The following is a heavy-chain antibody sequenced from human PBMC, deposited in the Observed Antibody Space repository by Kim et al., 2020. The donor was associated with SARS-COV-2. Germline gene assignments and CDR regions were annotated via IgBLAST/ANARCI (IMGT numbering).Heavy chain of an antibody. J-gene: IGHJ6*02. CDR1: GFTFSSYG. V-gene: IGHV3-30*18. CDR3: AKDGEITFGGGKVGYYYGMDV. Sequence: GGSLRLSCAASGFTFSSYGMHWVRQAPGKGLEWVAVISYDGSNKYYADSVKGRFTISRDNSKNTLYLQMNSLRAEDTAVYYCAKDGEITFGGGKVGYYYGMDVWAQATTVTVSS. D-gene: IGHD3-16*01. CDR2: ISYDGSNK.